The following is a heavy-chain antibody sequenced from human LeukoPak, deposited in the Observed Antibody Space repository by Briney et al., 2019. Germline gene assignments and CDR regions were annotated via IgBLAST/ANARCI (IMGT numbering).Heavy chain of an antibody. CDR2: ISWNSGSI. D-gene: IGHD1-1*01. J-gene: IGHJ4*02. CDR3: ARRGYNWIDY. V-gene: IGHV3-9*01. Sequence: PGRSLRLSCAASGFTFDDYAMHWVRQAPGKGLEWVSGISWNSGSIGYADSVKGRFTISRDNAKNSLYLQMNSLRAEDTAVYYCARRGYNWIDYWGQGTLVTVSS. CDR1: GFTFDDYA.